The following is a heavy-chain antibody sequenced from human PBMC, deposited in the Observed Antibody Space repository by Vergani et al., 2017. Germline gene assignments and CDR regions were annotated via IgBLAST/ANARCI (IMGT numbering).Heavy chain of an antibody. CDR3: AKHFRGWGIDY. V-gene: IGHV3-49*04. CDR2: IWSKPYGGTT. J-gene: IGHJ4*02. D-gene: IGHD3-16*01. CDR1: GFTLGDYA. Sequence: EVHLVESGGGLVQPGRSLRLSCSGSGFTLGDYAMTWVRQAPGKGLEWVAFIWSKPYGGTTEYAASVKGRFTISRDDSKSIAYLQMSSLKAEDTAVYYCAKHFRGWGIDYWGQGTQVIVSS.